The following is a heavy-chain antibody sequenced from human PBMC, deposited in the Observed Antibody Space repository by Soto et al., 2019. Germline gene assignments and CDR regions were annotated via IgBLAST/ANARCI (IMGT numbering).Heavy chain of an antibody. CDR3: ARGGVDYYDSQETGYFDY. Sequence: ASVKVSCKASGYTFTGYYMHWVRQAPGQGLEWMGWINPNSGGTNYAQKFQGWVTMTRDTSISTAYMELSRLRSDDTAVYYCARGGVDYYDSQETGYFDYWGQGTLVTVSS. CDR2: INPNSGGT. V-gene: IGHV1-2*04. CDR1: GYTFTGYY. D-gene: IGHD3-22*01. J-gene: IGHJ4*02.